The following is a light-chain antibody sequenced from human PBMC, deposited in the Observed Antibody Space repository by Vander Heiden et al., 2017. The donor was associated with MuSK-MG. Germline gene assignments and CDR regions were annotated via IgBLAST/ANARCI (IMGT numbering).Light chain of an antibody. CDR3: QQRSNWSPLT. J-gene: IGKJ4*01. V-gene: IGKV3-11*01. CDR2: DAS. Sequence: PGERVNLYCGASQRVSLYLAWYQLKPCQAPRLLIDDASSRASGSPARFSGSGAGTDFTLIISSLEPEDVVIYYCQQRSNWSPLTFGGGTKVEIK. CDR1: QRVSLY.